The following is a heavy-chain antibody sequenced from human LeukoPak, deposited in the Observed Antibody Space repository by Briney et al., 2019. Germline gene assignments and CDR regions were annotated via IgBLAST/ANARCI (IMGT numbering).Heavy chain of an antibody. J-gene: IGHJ3*02. CDR3: ATTSAAAGWGHAFDI. Sequence: ASVKVSCKASGYTFTSYGISWVRQAPGQGLEWMGWISAYNGNTNYAQKFQGRVTMTRDMSTSTVYMELSSLRSEDTAVYYCATTSAAAGWGHAFDIWGQGTMVTVSS. CDR1: GYTFTSYG. V-gene: IGHV1-18*01. CDR2: ISAYNGNT. D-gene: IGHD3-16*01.